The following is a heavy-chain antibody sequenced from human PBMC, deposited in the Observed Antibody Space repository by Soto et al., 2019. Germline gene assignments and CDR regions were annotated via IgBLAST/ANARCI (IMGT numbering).Heavy chain of an antibody. CDR3: ARDLTPGLVDH. CDR1: GYTFTSYG. J-gene: IGHJ4*02. CDR2: ISAYNGNT. V-gene: IGHV1-18*01. D-gene: IGHD3-9*01. Sequence: ASVKVSCKASGYTFTSYGMIWVRQAPGQGLEWMGWISAYNGNTNYAQKLQGRVTMTTDTSTSTAYMELRSLRSDDTAVYYCARDLTPGLVDHWGQGTLVTVSS.